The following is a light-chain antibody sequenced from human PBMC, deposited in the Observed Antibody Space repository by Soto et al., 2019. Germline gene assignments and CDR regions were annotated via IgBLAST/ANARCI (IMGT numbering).Light chain of an antibody. CDR3: QKYGT. CDR1: QSVSSSY. J-gene: IGKJ1*01. Sequence: EVGLTQSPATHSLSPGERATLSCRANQSVSSSYLAWYQQKPGHPPRLLIYGASRRATGIPDRFSGSGSGSDFTLTISRLEPEDFAVYYCQKYGTFGQGTQVDIK. CDR2: GAS. V-gene: IGKV3-20*01.